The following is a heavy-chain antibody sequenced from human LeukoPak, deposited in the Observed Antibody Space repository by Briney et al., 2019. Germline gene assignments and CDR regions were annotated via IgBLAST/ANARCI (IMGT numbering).Heavy chain of an antibody. CDR3: AARSGTYPYYFDY. CDR2: ISTYNGNT. CDR1: GYTFTSYG. D-gene: IGHD3-10*01. J-gene: IGHJ4*01. V-gene: IGHV1-18*01. Sequence: ASVKVSCKASGYTFTSYGMSRVRQAPGQGLEWMGWISTYNGNTNYAQKFQGRVTMTTDTSTSTAYMELRSLRSDDTAVYYCAARSGTYPYYFDYWGQGTLVTVSS.